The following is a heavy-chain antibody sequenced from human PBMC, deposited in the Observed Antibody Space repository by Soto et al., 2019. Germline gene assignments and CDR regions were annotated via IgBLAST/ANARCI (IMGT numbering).Heavy chain of an antibody. CDR2: IYYSGST. D-gene: IGHD3-22*01. V-gene: IGHV4-61*01. Sequence: PSETLSLTCTVSGGSVNTAPYYWSWIRQPPGKGLEWIGYIYYSGSTNYNPSLKSRVSISLDMSKNQFSLNLSSVTAADTAVYYCARDHHSLYDTSGYYPYFDYWGQGTLVTVPQ. J-gene: IGHJ4*02. CDR1: GGSVNTAPYY. CDR3: ARDHHSLYDTSGYYPYFDY.